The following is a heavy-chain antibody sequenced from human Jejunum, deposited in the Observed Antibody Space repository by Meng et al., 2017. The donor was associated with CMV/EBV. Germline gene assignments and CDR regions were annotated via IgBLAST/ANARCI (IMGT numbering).Heavy chain of an antibody. V-gene: IGHV1-2*02. CDR1: TDSF. J-gene: IGHJ4*02. D-gene: IGHD2-2*02. CDR2: INVNSGET. CDR3: VREGYFCSSSSCYKSFDY. Sequence: TDSFLHWVGQAPGQGLEWVGLINVNSGETSSAQNLQGRVTMTRDTSISTVYMDLSRLRSDDTALYYCVREGYFCSSSSCYKSFDYWGQGTLVTVSS.